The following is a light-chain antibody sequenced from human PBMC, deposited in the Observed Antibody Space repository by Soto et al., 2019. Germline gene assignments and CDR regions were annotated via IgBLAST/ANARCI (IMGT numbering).Light chain of an antibody. Sequence: DIQMTQSPSSLSASVGDRVTITCRASQGISNYLACYQQKPGKVPKLLIYAASTLQSGVPSRFSGSGFGTDFTLTISSLQPDDVASYYCQKYDSAPQTFGQGTKVEIK. CDR3: QKYDSAPQT. CDR1: QGISNY. CDR2: AAS. V-gene: IGKV1-27*01. J-gene: IGKJ1*01.